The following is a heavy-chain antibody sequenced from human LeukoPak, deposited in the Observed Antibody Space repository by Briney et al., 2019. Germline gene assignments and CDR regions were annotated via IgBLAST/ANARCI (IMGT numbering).Heavy chain of an antibody. Sequence: PVGGLRLSSAAPGFTFSSDLMSGGCQALGEGLEWVANIKQDGSEKYYVEYVKGRFTISRDNAKNSLYLQMNSLRAEDTAVYYCARRAGAYSHPYDYWGQGTLVTVSS. J-gene: IGHJ4*02. CDR3: ARRAGAYSHPYDY. D-gene: IGHD4/OR15-4a*01. V-gene: IGHV3-7*01. CDR2: IKQDGSEK. CDR1: GFTFSSDL.